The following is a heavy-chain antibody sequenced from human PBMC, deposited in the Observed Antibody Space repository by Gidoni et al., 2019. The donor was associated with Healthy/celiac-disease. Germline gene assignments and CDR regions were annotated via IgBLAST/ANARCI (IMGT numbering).Heavy chain of an antibody. CDR2: ISGSGGST. CDR3: AKRVLVSSSWGQYYYYYYGMDV. D-gene: IGHD6-13*01. CDR1: GFTFSSYA. Sequence: EVQLLESGGGLVQPGGSLRLSCAASGFTFSSYAMSWFRQAPGKGLEWVSAISGSGGSTYYADSVKGRFTISRDNSKNTLYLQMNSLRAEDTAVYYCAKRVLVSSSWGQYYYYYYGMDVWGQGTTVTVSS. J-gene: IGHJ6*02. V-gene: IGHV3-23*01.